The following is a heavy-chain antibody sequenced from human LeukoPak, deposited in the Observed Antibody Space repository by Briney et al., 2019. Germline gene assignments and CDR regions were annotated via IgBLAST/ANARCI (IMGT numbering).Heavy chain of an antibody. V-gene: IGHV3-23*01. CDR2: ISDRGGST. CDR1: GFTFSNYA. J-gene: IGHJ4*02. D-gene: IGHD3-16*02. Sequence: PGGSLRLSCAASGFTFSNYAKSWVRQAPGKGLEWVSGISDRGGSTYYADSVKGRFTISRDNSKNTLYLQMNSLRAEDTAVYYCAKDRITFGGIIVILDYWGQGTLVTVSS. CDR3: AKDRITFGGIIVILDY.